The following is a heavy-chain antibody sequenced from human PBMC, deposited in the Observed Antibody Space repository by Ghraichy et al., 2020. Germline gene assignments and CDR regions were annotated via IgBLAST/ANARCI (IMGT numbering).Heavy chain of an antibody. J-gene: IGHJ4*02. D-gene: IGHD1-26*01. CDR1: GFTFSSYA. CDR2: TRDDGGNT. Sequence: GGSLRLSCAASGFTFSSYAMNWARQAPGKGLEWVADTRDDGGNTYYADSVNGRFTISRDNSKNMVYLQMNSLRVEDTAVYYCAKGNIGSIIAFWGQGTMVTVSS. CDR3: AKGNIGSIIAF. V-gene: IGHV3-23*01.